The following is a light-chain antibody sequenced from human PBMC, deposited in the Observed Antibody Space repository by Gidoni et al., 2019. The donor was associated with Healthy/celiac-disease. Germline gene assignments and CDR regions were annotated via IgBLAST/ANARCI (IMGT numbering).Light chain of an antibody. CDR1: QSISSY. CDR3: QQSYSTLIT. J-gene: IGKJ5*01. Sequence: DIHMTESPSSLSASVRDRVTITCRASQSISSYLNWYQQKPGKAPKLLIYAASSLQSGVPSRFSGSGSGTDFTLTISSLQPEDFATYYCQQSYSTLITFGQGTRLEIK. V-gene: IGKV1-39*01. CDR2: AAS.